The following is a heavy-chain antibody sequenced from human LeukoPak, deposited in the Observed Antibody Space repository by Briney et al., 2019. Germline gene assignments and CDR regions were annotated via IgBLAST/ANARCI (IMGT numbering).Heavy chain of an antibody. J-gene: IGHJ2*01. Sequence: GGSLRLSCAASGFTFSSYWMHWVRQAPGKRPVWVSRINSDGRSTSYVDSVKGRFTISRDNAKNTLYLQMNSLRAEDTAVYYCARGVRDDNNLGYFDLWGRGTLVTVSS. CDR1: GFTFSSYW. V-gene: IGHV3-74*01. CDR3: ARGVRDDNNLGYFDL. CDR2: INSDGRST. D-gene: IGHD5-24*01.